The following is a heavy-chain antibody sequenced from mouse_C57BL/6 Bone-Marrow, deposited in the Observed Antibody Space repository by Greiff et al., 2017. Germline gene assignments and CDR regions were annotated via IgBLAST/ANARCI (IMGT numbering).Heavy chain of an antibody. J-gene: IGHJ4*01. D-gene: IGHD1-1*01. V-gene: IGHV1-4*01. CDR1: GYTFTSYT. Sequence: QVQLKESGAELARPGASVKMSCKASGYTFTSYTMHWVKQRPGQGLEWIGYINPSSGYTKYNQKFKDKATLTADKSSSTAYMQLSSLTSEDSAVYYCARNTDLPDMDYWGQGTSVTVSS. CDR3: ARNTDLPDMDY. CDR2: INPSSGYT.